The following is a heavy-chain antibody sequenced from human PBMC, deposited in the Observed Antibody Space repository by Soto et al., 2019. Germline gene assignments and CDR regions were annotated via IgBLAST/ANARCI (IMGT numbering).Heavy chain of an antibody. CDR2: ISYDGSNK. Sequence: GGSLRLSCAASGFTFSSYGMHWVRQAPGKGLEWVAVISYDGSNKYYANAVKGRFTISRENSKNTLYLQMNSLRAEDTAVYYCAKSSGEWFEDYYYYGMDVWGQGTTVTVSS. CDR1: GFTFSSYG. D-gene: IGHD3-3*01. J-gene: IGHJ6*02. CDR3: AKSSGEWFEDYYYYGMDV. V-gene: IGHV3-30*18.